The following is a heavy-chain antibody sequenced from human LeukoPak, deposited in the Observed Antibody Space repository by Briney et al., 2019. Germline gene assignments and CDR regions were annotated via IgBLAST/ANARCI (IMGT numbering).Heavy chain of an antibody. CDR2: INAGYGNT. CDR3: ARDRGDGYNYEGLDF. Sequence: ASVKVSCKTSGYTFTNYAIHWVRQAPGQRLEWMGWINAGYGNTKYSQKFQGRVTLISDTSANTAYMDLSSLKSEDTAVYYCARDRGDGYNYEGLDFWGKGTLVTVSS. V-gene: IGHV1-3*01. J-gene: IGHJ4*02. D-gene: IGHD5-24*01. CDR1: GYTFTNYA.